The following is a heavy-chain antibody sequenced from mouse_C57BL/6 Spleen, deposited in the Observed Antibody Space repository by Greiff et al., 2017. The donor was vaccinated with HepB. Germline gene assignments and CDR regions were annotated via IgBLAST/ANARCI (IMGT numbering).Heavy chain of an antibody. V-gene: IGHV1-61*01. J-gene: IGHJ4*01. D-gene: IGHD2-5*01. CDR3: ARRGGAYYSNFSYAMDY. Sequence: QVQLQQPGAELVRPGSSVKLSCKASGYTFTSYWMDWVKQRPGQGLEWIGNIYPSDSETHYNQKFKDKATLTVDKSSSTAYMQLSSLTSEDSAVYYCARRGGAYYSNFSYAMDYWGQGTSVTVSS. CDR2: IYPSDSET. CDR1: GYTFTSYW.